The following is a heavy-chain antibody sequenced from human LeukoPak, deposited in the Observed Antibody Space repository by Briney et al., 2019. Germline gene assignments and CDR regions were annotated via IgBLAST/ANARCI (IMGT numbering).Heavy chain of an antibody. J-gene: IGHJ2*01. CDR2: ISGSGGRT. CDR1: GFTFSSYA. V-gene: IGHV3-23*01. Sequence: GGSLRLSCSASGFTFSSYAMSWVRQAPGKGLEWVSAISGSGGRTYYAHSVKGPFTISRDNSKNTLYLQMNSLRAEDTAVYCCAKDIAVAGPWYFDLWGRGTLVTVSS. D-gene: IGHD6-19*01. CDR3: AKDIAVAGPWYFDL.